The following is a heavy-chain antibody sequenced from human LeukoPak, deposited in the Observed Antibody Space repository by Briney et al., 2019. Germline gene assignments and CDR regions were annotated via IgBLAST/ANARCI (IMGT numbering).Heavy chain of an antibody. J-gene: IGHJ4*02. V-gene: IGHV4-39*03. CDR3: FFFPGTRRHTRSLRQFDH. CDR1: AGSISTDMSH. Sequence: PSETMSLTCSVSAGSISTDMSHWAWIRQPPGKAPEWIGRIHRSGTTYYNPSLRSRDTIFADTSTNQFSLKLKSVTGTDTAFYYCFFFPGTRRHTRSLRQFDHWGQGILVTVSS. CDR2: IHRSGTT. D-gene: IGHD1-1*01.